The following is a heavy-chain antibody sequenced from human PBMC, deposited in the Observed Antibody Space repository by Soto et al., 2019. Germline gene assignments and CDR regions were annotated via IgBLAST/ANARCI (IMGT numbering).Heavy chain of an antibody. Sequence: SETLSLTCTVSGGSISSSGYYWGWIRQPPGKGLEWIGSIYYSGSTYYNPSLKRRVTISVDTSKNQFSLKLSSVTAADTAVYYCVRRLYNDSRGFEGGGIDVWGQGTTVSVSS. CDR1: GGSISSSGYY. D-gene: IGHD3-22*01. CDR2: IYYSGST. CDR3: VRRLYNDSRGFEGGGIDV. J-gene: IGHJ6*02. V-gene: IGHV4-39*01.